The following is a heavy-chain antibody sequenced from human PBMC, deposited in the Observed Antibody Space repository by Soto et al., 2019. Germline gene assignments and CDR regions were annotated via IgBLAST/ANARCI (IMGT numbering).Heavy chain of an antibody. J-gene: IGHJ3*02. CDR2: IYPGDSDT. Sequence: GEALKISWKDSGDSFHIYWIGWVRQLPGKGMEWMGIIYPGDSDTRYSPSFQGQVTISADKSISTAYLQWSSLKASETAIYYCARLGIAVGLRGSFDXWGQGTLVTVS. CDR1: GDSFHIYW. CDR3: ARLGIAVGLRGSFDX. D-gene: IGHD6-19*01. V-gene: IGHV5-51*01.